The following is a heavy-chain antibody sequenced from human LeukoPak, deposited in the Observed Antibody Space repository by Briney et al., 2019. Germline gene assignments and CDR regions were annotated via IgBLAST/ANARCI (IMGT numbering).Heavy chain of an antibody. Sequence: SETLSLTCTVSGGSISNFYWSWIRQPPGKGREWIGYVFHIGSTNYNPSLASRVTMSVDTSKNQFSLRLSSVTAADTAGYYCARVYRRLLFDYWGQGTPVTVSS. CDR3: ARVYRRLLFDY. CDR1: GGSISNFY. V-gene: IGHV4-59*01. D-gene: IGHD2-8*01. J-gene: IGHJ4*02. CDR2: VFHIGST.